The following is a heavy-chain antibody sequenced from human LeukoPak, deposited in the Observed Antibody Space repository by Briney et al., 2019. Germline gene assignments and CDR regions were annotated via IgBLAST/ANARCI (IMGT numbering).Heavy chain of an antibody. J-gene: IGHJ5*02. CDR2: INPNRGGT. CDR3: ARVPGGSYGWFDP. D-gene: IGHD1-26*01. CDR1: GYTLTGYF. Sequence: GASVKVSCKASGYTLTGYFMHWVRQAPGQGLEWVGWINPNRGGTNYPQKLQGRVTMTRDTSISTAYMELSRLRSDDTAVYYCARVPGGSYGWFDPWGQGTLVTVSS. V-gene: IGHV1-2*02.